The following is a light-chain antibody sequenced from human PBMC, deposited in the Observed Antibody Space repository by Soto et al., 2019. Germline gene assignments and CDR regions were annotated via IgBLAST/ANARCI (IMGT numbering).Light chain of an antibody. Sequence: DIQMTQSPSSLSASVGDRVTITCRASQSISSYLNWYQHKPGKAPKLLIYAASSLQSGVPSRFSGSGSGTDLTLTISSLQPEDFATYHCQQSYSTPWTFGQGTKVDI. CDR1: QSISSY. V-gene: IGKV1-39*01. CDR3: QQSYSTPWT. CDR2: AAS. J-gene: IGKJ1*01.